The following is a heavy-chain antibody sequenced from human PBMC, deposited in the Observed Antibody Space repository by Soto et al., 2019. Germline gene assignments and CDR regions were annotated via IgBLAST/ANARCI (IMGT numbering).Heavy chain of an antibody. Sequence: QVQLVQSGAEVKKPGSSVKVSCKASGGTFSNYAISWVRQAPGQGLEWMGGIIPISGTANYAQKFQGRVPITAGEFTSTAYMELSSLRSEDTAVYYCARSQGSSTSLEIYYYFYYGMDVWGQGTTVTVSS. CDR3: ARSQGSSTSLEIYYYFYYGMDV. CDR2: IIPISGTA. V-gene: IGHV1-69*19. D-gene: IGHD2-2*01. CDR1: GGTFSNYA. J-gene: IGHJ6*02.